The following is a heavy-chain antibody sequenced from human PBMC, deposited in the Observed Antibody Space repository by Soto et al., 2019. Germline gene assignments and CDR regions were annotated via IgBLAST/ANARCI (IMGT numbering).Heavy chain of an antibody. CDR1: GYTFTSFG. Sequence: QVQLVQSGAEVKKPGASVKVSCKASGYTFTSFGISWVRQAPGQGLDWMGGISAYNGNTNYAENLQGRVTMTTDTSTSTAYMELRSLRSDDTAVYYCARDHRSGTDAFDIWGQGTMVTVSS. D-gene: IGHD1-26*01. J-gene: IGHJ3*02. V-gene: IGHV1-18*01. CDR2: ISAYNGNT. CDR3: ARDHRSGTDAFDI.